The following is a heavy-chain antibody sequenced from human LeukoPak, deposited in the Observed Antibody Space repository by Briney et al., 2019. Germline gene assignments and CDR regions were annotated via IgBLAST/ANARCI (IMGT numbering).Heavy chain of an antibody. CDR3: ARTPHD. Sequence: SETLSLTCSVSGYSISSGYYWGWIRQPPGKGLEWIGSIYYSGSTYYNPSLKSRVTISVDTSKNQFSLKLSSVTAADTAVYYCARTPHDWGQGTLVTVSS. CDR2: IYYSGST. V-gene: IGHV4-38-2*02. D-gene: IGHD2-15*01. J-gene: IGHJ4*02. CDR1: GYSISSGYY.